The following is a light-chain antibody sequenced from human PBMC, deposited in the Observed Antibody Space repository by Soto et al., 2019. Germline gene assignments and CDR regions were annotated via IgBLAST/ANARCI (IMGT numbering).Light chain of an antibody. V-gene: IGKV3-20*01. CDR3: QQYGSTPPT. J-gene: IGKJ1*01. CDR1: QSVSSGY. CDR2: ATY. Sequence: ELVLTQSPGTLSLSPGERATLSCMASQSVSSGYLAWYTQKPGQAPRLLTYATYIRATVIPDRFSGSGSGTDVILTSSRRAPEDVAMYHGQQYGSTPPTFGQGTKVEIK.